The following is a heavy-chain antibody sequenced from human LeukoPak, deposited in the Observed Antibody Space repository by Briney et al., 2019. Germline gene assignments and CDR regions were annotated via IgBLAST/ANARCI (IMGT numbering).Heavy chain of an antibody. CDR2: IRSKAYGGTT. V-gene: IGHV3-49*03. CDR3: TNCYTFDGHHY. Sequence: GGSLRLSCTTPGFTLRYYVMSGFRQAPGKGLEWVGFIRSKAYGGTTEYAASVKGRFTISRDDSKNIAYLQMSSLKTEDTAVYYCTNCYTFDGHHYWGQGTMVTVSS. CDR1: GFTLRYYV. D-gene: IGHD2-2*02. J-gene: IGHJ4*02.